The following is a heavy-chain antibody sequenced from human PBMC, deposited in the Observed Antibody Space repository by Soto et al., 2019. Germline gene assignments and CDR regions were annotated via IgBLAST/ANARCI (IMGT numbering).Heavy chain of an antibody. CDR3: ARDSSAWANYFDS. V-gene: IGHV3-23*01. D-gene: IGHD6-19*01. CDR2: FSGRSGDT. Sequence: PVGSLRLSCVASGFSISTHALTWVRQAPGKGLEWVSSFSGRSGDTYYAASVKGRFTISGDSSKNTVILQMNNLRADDTALYYCARDSSAWANYFDSWGQGIQVTVSS. J-gene: IGHJ4*02. CDR1: GFSISTHA.